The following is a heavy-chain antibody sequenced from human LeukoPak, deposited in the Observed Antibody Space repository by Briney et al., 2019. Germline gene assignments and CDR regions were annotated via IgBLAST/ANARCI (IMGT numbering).Heavy chain of an antibody. V-gene: IGHV3-30*03. CDR1: GFTFSSYG. CDR3: ASGRRAYCGGDCYSADY. J-gene: IGHJ4*02. Sequence: GGSLRLSCAASGFTFSSYGMHWVRQAPGKGLEWVALISYDGHNKYYADSVKGRFTISRDNSKNTLYLQMNSLRPEDTAVYYCASGRRAYCGGDCYSADYWGQGTLVIVSS. D-gene: IGHD2-21*02. CDR2: ISYDGHNK.